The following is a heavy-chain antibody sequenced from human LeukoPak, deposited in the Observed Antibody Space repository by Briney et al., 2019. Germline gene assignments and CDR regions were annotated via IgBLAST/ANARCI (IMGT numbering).Heavy chain of an antibody. CDR3: ARLPLDYGGTPYYFDY. V-gene: IGHV4-61*08. Sequence: SETLSLTCTVSGGSISSGGYYWSWIRQHPGKGLEWIGYIYYSGSTNYNPSLKSRVTISVDTSKNQFSLKLSSVTAADTAVYYCARLPLDYGGTPYYFDYWGQGTLVTVSS. CDR2: IYYSGST. CDR1: GGSISSGGYY. D-gene: IGHD4-23*01. J-gene: IGHJ4*02.